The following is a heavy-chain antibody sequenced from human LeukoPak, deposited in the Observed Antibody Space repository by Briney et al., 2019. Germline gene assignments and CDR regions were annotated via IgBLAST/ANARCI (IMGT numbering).Heavy chain of an antibody. CDR2: INHSGST. J-gene: IGHJ5*02. CDR3: ARLSCGGDCSGS. CDR1: GGSFSGYY. V-gene: IGHV4-34*01. Sequence: PSETLSLTCAVYGGSFSGYYWRWIRQPPGKGLEWVGEINHSGSTNYNPSLKSRVTISVDTSKNQFSLKLSSVTAADTAVYYCARLSCGGDCSGSWGQGTLVTVSS. D-gene: IGHD2-21*02.